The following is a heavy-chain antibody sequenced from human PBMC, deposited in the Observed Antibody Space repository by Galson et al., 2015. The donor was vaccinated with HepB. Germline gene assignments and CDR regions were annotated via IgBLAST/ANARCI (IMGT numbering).Heavy chain of an antibody. V-gene: IGHV5-51*01. CDR1: GYSFTSYW. J-gene: IGHJ3*02. Sequence: QSGAEVKKPGESLKISCKGSGYSFTSYWIGWVRQMPGKGLEWMGIIYPGDSDTRYSPSFQGQVTIPADKSISTAYLQWSSLKASDTAMYYCARQFTMVRGVMYAFDIWGQGTMVTVSS. CDR3: ARQFTMVRGVMYAFDI. D-gene: IGHD3-10*01. CDR2: IYPGDSDT.